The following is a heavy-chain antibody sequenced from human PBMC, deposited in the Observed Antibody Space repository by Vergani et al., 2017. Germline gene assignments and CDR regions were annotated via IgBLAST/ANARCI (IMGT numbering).Heavy chain of an antibody. CDR2: INPNSGGT. D-gene: IGHD3-22*01. CDR1: GYTFTGYY. V-gene: IGHV1-2*04. Sequence: QVQLVQSGAEVKKPGASVKVSCKASGYTFTGYYMHWVRQAPGQGLEWMGWINPNSGGTNYAQKFQGWVTMTRDTSISTAYMGLSRLRSDDTAVYYCARGGYDSSGYYWRLDYWGQGTLVTVSS. J-gene: IGHJ4*02. CDR3: ARGGYDSSGYYWRLDY.